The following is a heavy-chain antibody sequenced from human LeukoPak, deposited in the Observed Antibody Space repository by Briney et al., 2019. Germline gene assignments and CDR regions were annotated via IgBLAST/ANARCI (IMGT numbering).Heavy chain of an antibody. J-gene: IGHJ4*02. CDR3: ARGGSSWDVIDY. D-gene: IGHD6-13*01. Sequence: PSETLSLTCTVSGGSISSYYWSWIRQPPGKGLEWIGYIYYSGSTNYNSSLKSRTTISVDTSKNQFSLKLSSVTAADTALYYCARGGSSWDVIDYWGQGTLVTVSS. V-gene: IGHV4-59*08. CDR1: GGSISSYY. CDR2: IYYSGST.